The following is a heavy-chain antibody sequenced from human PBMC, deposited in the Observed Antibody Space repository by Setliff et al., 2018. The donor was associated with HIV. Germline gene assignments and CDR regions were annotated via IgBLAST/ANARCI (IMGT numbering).Heavy chain of an antibody. CDR2: IIPLFGDP. V-gene: IGHV1-69*13. CDR1: GDTVRNFS. CDR3: ASSFRGGFDV. D-gene: IGHD2-15*01. Sequence: SVKVSCKPSGDTVRNFSVNWVRQAPGQGLEWMGGIIPLFGDPTYAQKFQGRLTIIADEYTSTGYMELSSLRSEDTAVYYCASSFRGGFDVWGQGTMVTVSS. J-gene: IGHJ3*01.